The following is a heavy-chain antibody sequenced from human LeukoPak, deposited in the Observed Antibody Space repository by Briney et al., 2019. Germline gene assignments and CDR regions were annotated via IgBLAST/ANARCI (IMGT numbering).Heavy chain of an antibody. J-gene: IGHJ4*02. V-gene: IGHV1-2*02. CDR2: INPNSGGT. D-gene: IGHD6-13*01. Sequence: GASVKVSCKASGYTFTGYYMHWVRQAPGQGLEWMGWINPNSGGTNYAQKFQGRVTMTRDTSISTAYMELSRLRSDDTAVYYCARVRYSSSRNGGFDYWGQGTLVTVSS. CDR3: ARVRYSSSRNGGFDY. CDR1: GYTFTGYY.